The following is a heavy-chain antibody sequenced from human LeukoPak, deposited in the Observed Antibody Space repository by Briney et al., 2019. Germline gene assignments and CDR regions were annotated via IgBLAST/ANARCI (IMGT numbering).Heavy chain of an antibody. J-gene: IGHJ6*03. D-gene: IGHD6-25*01. CDR1: GYTFTSYG. Sequence: GASVKVSCKASGYTFTSYGISWVRQAPGQGLEWMGWISAYNGNTNYAQKLQGRVTMTTDTSTSTAYMELRSLRSDDTAVYYCARAPVRPFYYYYYMDVWGKGTTVTISS. V-gene: IGHV1-18*01. CDR2: ISAYNGNT. CDR3: ARAPVRPFYYYYYMDV.